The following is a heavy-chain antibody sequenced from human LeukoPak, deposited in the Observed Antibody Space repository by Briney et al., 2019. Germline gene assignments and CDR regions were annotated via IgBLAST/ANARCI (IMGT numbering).Heavy chain of an antibody. Sequence: GGSLRLSCTGSGFSFGDYAMSWVRQAPGKGLEWVGSIRSKAYGGTTESAASVNGRFTISRDDSKSIAYLQINSLKTEDTAVYYCTRDHYPRFSRWELWEDDAFDIWGQGTMVTVSS. CDR2: IRSKAYGGTT. CDR3: TRDHYPRFSRWELWEDDAFDI. V-gene: IGHV3-49*04. J-gene: IGHJ3*02. D-gene: IGHD1-7*01. CDR1: GFSFGDYA.